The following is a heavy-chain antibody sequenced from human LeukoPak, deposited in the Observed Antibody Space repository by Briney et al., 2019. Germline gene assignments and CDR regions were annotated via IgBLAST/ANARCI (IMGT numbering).Heavy chain of an antibody. CDR1: GYTFTSYY. J-gene: IGHJ3*02. CDR3: ARETYYYDGSPEGAFDI. V-gene: IGHV1-46*01. CDR2: INPSGGST. D-gene: IGHD3-22*01. Sequence: ASVKVSCKASGYTFTSYYMHWVRQAPGQGLEWMGIINPSGGSTSYAQKFQGRVTMTRDRSTSTVYMELSSLRSEDTAVYYCARETYYYDGSPEGAFDIWGQGTMVTVSS.